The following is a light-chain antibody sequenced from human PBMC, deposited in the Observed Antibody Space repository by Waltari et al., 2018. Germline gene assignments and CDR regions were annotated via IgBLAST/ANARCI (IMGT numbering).Light chain of an antibody. V-gene: IGLV1-47*01. CDR2: RHY. J-gene: IGLJ3*02. CDR1: YSHVGTNV. CDR3: ASWDDSPSGRWV. Sequence: QSVLPQPPSASGTPGQGVTISCSVPYSHVGTNVVNWYQQLPGTVPKLLIYRHYQRPSGVPDRFSGSKSGTSASLAISGLRSEDEADYFCASWDDSPSGRWVFGGGTKVTVL.